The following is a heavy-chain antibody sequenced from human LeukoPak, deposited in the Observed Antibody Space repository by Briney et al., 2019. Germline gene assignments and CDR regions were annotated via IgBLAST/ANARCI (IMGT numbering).Heavy chain of an antibody. CDR3: VRGRLGYYFDY. Sequence: GGSLRLSCGASGFTFSSYWMHWVRQAPGKGLVWVSRINNDASYADSVKGRFTISRDNAKNTLYLRMNSLRAEDTAVYYCVRGRLGYYFDYWGQGTLVTVSS. D-gene: IGHD6-6*01. V-gene: IGHV3-74*01. CDR2: INNDA. J-gene: IGHJ4*02. CDR1: GFTFSSYW.